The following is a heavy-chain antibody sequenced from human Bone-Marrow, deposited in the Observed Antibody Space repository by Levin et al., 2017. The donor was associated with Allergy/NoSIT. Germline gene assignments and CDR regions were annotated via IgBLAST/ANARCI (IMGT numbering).Heavy chain of an antibody. V-gene: IGHV3-23*01. Sequence: TGGSLRLSCAASGFTFSSYAMSWVRQAPGKGLEWVSAISGSGGSTYYADSVKGRFTISRDNSKNTLYLQMNSLRAEDTAVYYCAKPVVVAATILGYFDLWGRGTLVTVSS. J-gene: IGHJ2*01. CDR2: ISGSGGST. CDR3: AKPVVVAATILGYFDL. CDR1: GFTFSSYA. D-gene: IGHD2-15*01.